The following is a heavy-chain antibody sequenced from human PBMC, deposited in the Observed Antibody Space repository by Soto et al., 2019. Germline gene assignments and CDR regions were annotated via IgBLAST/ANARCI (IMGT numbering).Heavy chain of an antibody. Sequence: EVQLVESGGDSVQPGGSLRLSCVVSGISVSDNYMAWVRQAPGKGLEWVSFIYVGGSTYYADSVKGRIAISRDNSENAVYLQMITLRVDDTAVYYCATSTTAIWNWFDPWGQGTLVTVSS. CDR2: IYVGGST. CDR3: ATSTTAIWNWFDP. J-gene: IGHJ5*02. V-gene: IGHV3-66*01. CDR1: GISVSDNY.